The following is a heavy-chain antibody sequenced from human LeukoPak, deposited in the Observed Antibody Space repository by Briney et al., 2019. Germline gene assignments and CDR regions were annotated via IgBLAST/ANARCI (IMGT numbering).Heavy chain of an antibody. CDR1: GFSFSDYY. CDR3: ARGNSYGQPADY. D-gene: IGHD5-18*01. CDR2: VSSSSNVI. J-gene: IGHJ4*02. V-gene: IGHV3-11*01. Sequence: GGSLRLSCAASGFSFSDYYMSWIRQAPGKGLEWVSYVSSSSNVIYYADSVKGRFTISRDNARNSLYLQMNSLRAEDTAVYHCARGNSYGQPADYWGQGTLVTVSS.